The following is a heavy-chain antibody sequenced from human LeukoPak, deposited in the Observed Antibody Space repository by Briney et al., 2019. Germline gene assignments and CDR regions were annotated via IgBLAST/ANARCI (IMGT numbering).Heavy chain of an antibody. Sequence: GGSLRLSCAASGFTFGSYTMSWVRQAPGKGLEWVSGVSGSGGNIHYADSVKGRFTISRDNSKNTLYLQMNSLRAEDTAVYYCAASLPNIVVVPATKGPFGYWGQGALVTVSS. CDR1: GFTFGSYT. CDR3: AASLPNIVVVPATKGPFGY. J-gene: IGHJ4*02. V-gene: IGHV3-23*01. CDR2: VSGSGGNI. D-gene: IGHD2-2*01.